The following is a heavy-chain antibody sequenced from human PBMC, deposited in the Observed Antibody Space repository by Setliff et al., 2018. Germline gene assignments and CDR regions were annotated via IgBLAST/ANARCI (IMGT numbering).Heavy chain of an antibody. V-gene: IGHV1-2*04. D-gene: IGHD3-3*01. J-gene: IGHJ6*02. CDR3: ARAPRGENYGMDV. CDR2: INPNSGGT. Sequence: ASVKVSCKASGYTFTGYYMHWVRQAPGQGLEWMGWINPNSGGTNYAQKFQGWVTMTRDTSISTAYMELSRLRSDDTAVCYCARAPRGENYGMDVWGQGTTVTVSS. CDR1: GYTFTGYY.